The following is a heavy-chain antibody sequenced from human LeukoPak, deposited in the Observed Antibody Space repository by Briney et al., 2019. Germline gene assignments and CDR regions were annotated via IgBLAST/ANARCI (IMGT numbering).Heavy chain of an antibody. Sequence: GSSLKISCKGSGYSFTSYWIGWVRQMPGKGLEWMGIIYPGDSDTRYSPSFQGQVTISADKSISTAYLQWSSLKASDTAMYYCARPGYCGGAPCAFDIWGQGTMVTVSS. J-gene: IGHJ3*02. CDR3: ARPGYCGGAPCAFDI. D-gene: IGHD2-21*01. CDR2: IYPGDSDT. V-gene: IGHV5-51*01. CDR1: GYSFTSYW.